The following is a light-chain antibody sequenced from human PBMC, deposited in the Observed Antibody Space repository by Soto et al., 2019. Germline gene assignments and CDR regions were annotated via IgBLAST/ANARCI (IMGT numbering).Light chain of an antibody. CDR1: QNIRSY. J-gene: IGKJ2*01. CDR2: AES. Sequence: DIQMTQSPSSLSASVGDRVTITCRASQNIRSYLNWYQQKPGKAPKLLIYAESSLQSGVPSRFSGIGSGTDFTITISSLQPEDFATYHCQQTYSTPHTFGQGTKVEIE. CDR3: QQTYSTPHT. V-gene: IGKV1-39*01.